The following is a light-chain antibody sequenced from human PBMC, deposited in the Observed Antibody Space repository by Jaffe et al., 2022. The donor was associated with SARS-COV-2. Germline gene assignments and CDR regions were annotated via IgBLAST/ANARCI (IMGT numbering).Light chain of an antibody. CDR3: CSRSAMYTVDYV. CDR1: SGDVGGYNY. CDR2: DVS. Sequence: QSALSQPHSVSGSPGQSVAISCTGTSGDVGGYNYVSWYQQHPGKAPKLIIYDVSERPSGVPDRFSGSKSGNTASLTISGLQAEDEAEYYCCSRSAMYTVDYVFGGGTKVTV. V-gene: IGLV2-11*01. J-gene: IGLJ1*01.